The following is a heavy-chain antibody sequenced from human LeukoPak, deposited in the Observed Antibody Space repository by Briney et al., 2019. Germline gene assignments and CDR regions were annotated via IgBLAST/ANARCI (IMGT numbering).Heavy chain of an antibody. Sequence: PGGSLRLSCVASGFPFSSYWMTWVRQAPGKGLEWVANIKQDGSKKSYVDSVKGRFTISRDNAKNSLYLQMNSLRAEDTAVYYCAKNTQYSGYYDCWGQGTLVAVSS. CDR2: IKQDGSKK. D-gene: IGHD6-6*01. CDR1: GFPFSSYW. CDR3: AKNTQYSGYYDC. V-gene: IGHV3-7*03. J-gene: IGHJ4*02.